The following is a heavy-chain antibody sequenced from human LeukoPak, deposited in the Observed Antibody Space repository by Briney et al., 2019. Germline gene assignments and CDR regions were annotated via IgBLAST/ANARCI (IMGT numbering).Heavy chain of an antibody. J-gene: IGHJ4*02. Sequence: GGSLRLSCAASGFSFSSYCMSWVRQAPGKGLEWVANIKEDGSEKYYVDSVKGRLTISRDNAKNSLYLQMNSLRGDDTAVYYCARNNWNDPFDYWGQGTLVTVSS. V-gene: IGHV3-7*01. CDR3: ARNNWNDPFDY. CDR2: IKEDGSEK. CDR1: GFSFSSYC. D-gene: IGHD1-20*01.